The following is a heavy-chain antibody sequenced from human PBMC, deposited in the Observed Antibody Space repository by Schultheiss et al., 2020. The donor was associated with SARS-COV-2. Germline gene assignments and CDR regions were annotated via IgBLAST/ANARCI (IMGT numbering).Heavy chain of an antibody. Sequence: SETLSLTCTVSGGSISSSSYYWGWIRQPPGKGLEWIGSIYYSGSTYYNPSLKSRVTISVDTSKNQFSLKLSSVTAADTAVYYCASKYSSSWSLYYYYGMDVWGQGTTVTSP. CDR1: GGSISSSSYY. D-gene: IGHD6-13*01. V-gene: IGHV4-39*01. CDR2: IYYSGST. J-gene: IGHJ6*02. CDR3: ASKYSSSWSLYYYYGMDV.